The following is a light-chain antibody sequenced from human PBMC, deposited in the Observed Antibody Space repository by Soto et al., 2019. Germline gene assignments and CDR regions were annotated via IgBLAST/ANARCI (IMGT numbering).Light chain of an antibody. Sequence: ALTQPASVSGSPGQSITISCTGNSSDVGYHNYVSWYRQHPGKAPRLMIYEVNNRPSGVSNRFSGSKSGNTASLTISGLQAEDEADYYCSSCTSSNTLLYVFGTGTKVTVL. CDR1: SSDVGYHNY. CDR2: EVN. V-gene: IGLV2-14*01. J-gene: IGLJ1*01. CDR3: SSCTSSNTLLYV.